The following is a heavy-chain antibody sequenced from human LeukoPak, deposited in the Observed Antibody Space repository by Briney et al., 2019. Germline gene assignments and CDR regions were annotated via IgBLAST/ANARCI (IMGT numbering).Heavy chain of an antibody. CDR1: GGSFSTYY. V-gene: IGHV4-34*01. Sequence: PSETLSLTCAVYGGSFSTYYWSWIRQPPGKGLEWIGELSHSGSTNYNPSLKSRVTISVDTSMNQLSLKLRSVTAADTAVYYCARAQRRNNYYYGLDLWGQGTTVTVS. CDR2: LSHSGST. J-gene: IGHJ6*02. CDR3: ARAQRRNNYYYGLDL. D-gene: IGHD6-25*01.